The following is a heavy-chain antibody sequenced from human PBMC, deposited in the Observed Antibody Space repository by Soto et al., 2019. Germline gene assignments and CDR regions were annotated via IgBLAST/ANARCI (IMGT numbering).Heavy chain of an antibody. D-gene: IGHD2-2*01. J-gene: IGHJ4*02. CDR1: GYTFSSYA. CDR2: INTGNGNT. V-gene: IGHV1-3*04. CDR3: ARAGDDCSTVKCYMIFY. Sequence: GASVKVSCKASGYTFSSYAMPWVRQAPGQRPEWMGWINTGNGNTKYSENFQGRATITRDTSASTAYMELSGLGSDDTAVYYCARAGDDCSTVKCYMIFYWGQGTQVTVSS.